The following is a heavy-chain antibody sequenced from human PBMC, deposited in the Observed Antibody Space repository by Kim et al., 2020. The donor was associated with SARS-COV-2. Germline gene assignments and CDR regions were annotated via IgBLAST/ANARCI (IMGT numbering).Heavy chain of an antibody. D-gene: IGHD6-19*01. CDR3: ARRVGAVAGYYGMDV. CDR2: IDPSDSYT. V-gene: IGHV5-10-1*01. Sequence: GESLKISCKGSGYSFTSYWISWVRQMPGKGLEWMGRIDPSDSYTNYSPSFQGHVTISADKSISTAYLQWSSLKASDTAMYYCARRVGAVAGYYGMDVWGQGTTVTVSS. J-gene: IGHJ6*02. CDR1: GYSFTSYW.